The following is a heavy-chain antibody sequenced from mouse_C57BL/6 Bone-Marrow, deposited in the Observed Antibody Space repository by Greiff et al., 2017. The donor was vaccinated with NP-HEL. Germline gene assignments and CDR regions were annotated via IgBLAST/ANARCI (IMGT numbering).Heavy chain of an antibody. D-gene: IGHD1-1*01. Sequence: QVQLQQPGTELVKPGASVKLSCKASGYTFTSYWMHWVKQRPGQGLEWIGNINPSNGGTNYNEKFKSKATLTVDKSSSTAYMQLSSLTSEDSAVYYCASGGGSSYVDYAMDYRGQGTSVTVSS. CDR2: INPSNGGT. V-gene: IGHV1-53*01. J-gene: IGHJ4*01. CDR3: ASGGGSSYVDYAMDY. CDR1: GYTFTSYW.